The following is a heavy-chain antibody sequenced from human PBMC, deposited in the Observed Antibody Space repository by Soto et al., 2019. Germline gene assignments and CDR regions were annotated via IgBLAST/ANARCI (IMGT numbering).Heavy chain of an antibody. CDR2: ISSSSSYI. Sequence: EVQLVESGGGLVKPGGSLRLSCAASGFTFSSYSMNWVRQAPGKGLEWVSSISSSSSYIYYADSVKGRFTIATDNAKNSLYLQMNSLRAEDTAVYYCARVKNYYGSGSYYHYYYYMDVWGKGTTVTVSS. D-gene: IGHD3-10*01. J-gene: IGHJ6*03. CDR1: GFTFSSYS. CDR3: ARVKNYYGSGSYYHYYYYMDV. V-gene: IGHV3-21*01.